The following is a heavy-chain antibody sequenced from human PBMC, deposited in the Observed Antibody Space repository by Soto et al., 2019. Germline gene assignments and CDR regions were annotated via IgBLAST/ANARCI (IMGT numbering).Heavy chain of an antibody. CDR1: GGSVSSGGYY. D-gene: IGHD3-16*01. CDR3: ARGPTSFFWFDP. Sequence: QVQLQESGPGLVKPSQTLSLTCAVSGGSVSSGGYYWSWIRQHPGKGLEWIGYIYYSGSTNYNPSLKGPVTLSVDTSKNQFSLKLSSVTAADTAVYYCARGPTSFFWFDPWGQGTLVTVFS. J-gene: IGHJ5*02. CDR2: IYYSGST. V-gene: IGHV4-31*11.